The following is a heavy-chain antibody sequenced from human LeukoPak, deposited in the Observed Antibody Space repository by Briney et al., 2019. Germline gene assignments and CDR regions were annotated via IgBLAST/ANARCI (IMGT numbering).Heavy chain of an antibody. CDR1: GGSISNSNW. CDR2: IYHSGST. V-gene: IGHV4-4*02. D-gene: IGHD6-19*01. CDR3: ASRSSIAVAAGVGAFDI. J-gene: IGHJ3*02. Sequence: SETLSLTCAVSGGSISNSNWWSWVRQPPGKGLEWIGEIYHSGSTIYNPSLKSRATISVDKSKNQFSLKLSSVTAADTAVYYCASRSSIAVAAGVGAFDIWGQGTMVTVSS.